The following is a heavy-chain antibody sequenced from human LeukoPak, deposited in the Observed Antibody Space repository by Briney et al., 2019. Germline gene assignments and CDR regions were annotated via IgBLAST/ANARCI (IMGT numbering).Heavy chain of an antibody. D-gene: IGHD3-3*01. CDR2: VKSDGSST. J-gene: IGHJ4*02. CDR1: GLSFSSHW. V-gene: IGHV3-74*01. CDR3: VRGNDYWSGYIDF. Sequence: GGSLRLSCAVSGLSFSSHWMHWVRQAPGKGLVWVSHVKSDGSSTNYADAVRGRFTISRDNAKNTLYLQMNSLRAEDTAVYYCVRGNDYWSGYIDFWGQGTLVTVSS.